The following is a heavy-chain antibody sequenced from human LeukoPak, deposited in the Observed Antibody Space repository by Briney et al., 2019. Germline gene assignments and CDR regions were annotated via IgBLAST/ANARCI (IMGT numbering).Heavy chain of an antibody. Sequence: SETLSLTCTVSGGSISSSSYYWGWIRQPPGKGLEWIGSIYYSGSTYYNPSLKSRVTISVDTSKNQFSLKLSSVTAADTAVYYCARARDGYNYGLFDYWGQGTLVTVSS. V-gene: IGHV4-39*07. D-gene: IGHD5-24*01. CDR2: IYYSGST. CDR1: GGSISSSSYY. CDR3: ARARDGYNYGLFDY. J-gene: IGHJ4*02.